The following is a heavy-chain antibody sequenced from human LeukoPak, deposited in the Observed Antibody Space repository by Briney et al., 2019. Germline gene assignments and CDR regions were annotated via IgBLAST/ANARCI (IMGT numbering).Heavy chain of an antibody. CDR3: ARAIAGGSTGTDY. J-gene: IGHJ4*02. V-gene: IGHV3-21*01. Sequence: GGSLRLSCAASGFTFSSYSMNWVRQAPGKGLEWVSSISSSSSYIYYADSVKGRFTISRDNAKNSLYLQMNSLRAEDTAVYCCARAIAGGSTGTDYWGQGTLVTVSS. D-gene: IGHD1-1*01. CDR1: GFTFSSYS. CDR2: ISSSSSYI.